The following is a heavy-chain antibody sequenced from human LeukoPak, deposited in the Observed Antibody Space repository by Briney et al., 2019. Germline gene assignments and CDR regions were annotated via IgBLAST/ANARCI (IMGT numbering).Heavy chain of an antibody. J-gene: IGHJ3*02. CDR1: GFTFSSYW. V-gene: IGHV3-7*05. CDR2: IKQDGSEK. Sequence: GGSLRLSCAASGFTFSSYWMSWVRQAPGKGLEWVANIKQDGSEKYYVDSVKGRFTISRDNAKNSLDLQMNSHRAEDTAVYYCASHQEWQLPSGFDIWGQGTMVTVSS. CDR3: ASHQEWQLPSGFDI. D-gene: IGHD2-15*01.